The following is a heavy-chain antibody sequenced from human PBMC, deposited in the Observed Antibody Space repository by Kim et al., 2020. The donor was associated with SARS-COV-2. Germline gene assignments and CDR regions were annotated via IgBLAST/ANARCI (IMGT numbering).Heavy chain of an antibody. CDR1: GFTFSSYS. CDR2: ISSSSSYI. V-gene: IGHV3-21*01. CDR3: ARDRPTTVTFFDY. J-gene: IGHJ4*02. D-gene: IGHD4-17*01. Sequence: GGSLRLSCEASGFTFSSYSMNWVRQAPGKGLEWVSSISSSSSYIYYADSVKGRFTISRDNAKNSLYLQMNSLRAEDTAVYYCARDRPTTVTFFDYWGQGTLVTVSS.